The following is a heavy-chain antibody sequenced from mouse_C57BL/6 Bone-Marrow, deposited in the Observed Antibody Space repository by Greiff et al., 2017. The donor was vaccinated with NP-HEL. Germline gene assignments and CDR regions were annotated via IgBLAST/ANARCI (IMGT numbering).Heavy chain of an antibody. CDR2: ISGGGGNT. Sequence: EVMLVESGGGLVKPGGSLKLSCAASGFTFSSYTMSWVRQTPEKRLEWVATISGGGGNTYYPDSVKGRFTISRDNAKNTLYLQMSSLRSEDTALYYCARLWYFDVWGTGTTVTVSS. V-gene: IGHV5-9*01. CDR3: ARLWYFDV. CDR1: GFTFSSYT. J-gene: IGHJ1*03.